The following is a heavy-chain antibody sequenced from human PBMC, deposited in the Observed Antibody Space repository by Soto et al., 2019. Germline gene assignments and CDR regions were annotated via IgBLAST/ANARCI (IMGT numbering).Heavy chain of an antibody. J-gene: IGHJ6*03. Sequence: SETLSLTCTVSGGSISSSSYYWGWLRQPPGKGLEWIGSIYYSGSTNYNPSLKSRVTISVDTSKNQFSLKLSSVTAADTAVYYCARSILGYCSSTSCYYYYYMDVWGKGTTVTVSS. CDR1: GGSISSSSYY. CDR2: IYYSGST. V-gene: IGHV4-39*01. D-gene: IGHD2-2*01. CDR3: ARSILGYCSSTSCYYYYYMDV.